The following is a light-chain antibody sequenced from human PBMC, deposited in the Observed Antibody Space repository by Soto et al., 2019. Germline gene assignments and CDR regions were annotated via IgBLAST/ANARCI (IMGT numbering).Light chain of an antibody. CDR1: QSLLHSNGYNY. Sequence: IVMTQSPLSLAVTPGEPASISCRSSQSLLHSNGYNYLDWYLQKPGQSPQLLVYLGSNRASGVPDRFSGSGSGTDFTLKISSVEAEDVGVYYCMQALQTPLTFGGGTKVEIK. J-gene: IGKJ4*01. CDR3: MQALQTPLT. CDR2: LGS. V-gene: IGKV2-28*01.